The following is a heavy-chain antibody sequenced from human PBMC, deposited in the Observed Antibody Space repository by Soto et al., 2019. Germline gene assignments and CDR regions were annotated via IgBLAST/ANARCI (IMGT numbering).Heavy chain of an antibody. V-gene: IGHV3-53*01. CDR2: IYAGGDT. CDR1: GFSVSDNY. J-gene: IGHJ4*02. CDR3: ARGLGFCSGGACYEY. D-gene: IGHD2-15*01. Sequence: GGSLRLSCAASGFSVSDNYVTWVRQAPGKGLEWVSVIYAGGDTFYADSVKGRFTISRDTSENMVYLQMRSLTVEDTAVYHCARGLGFCSGGACYEYWGPGTVLTVSS.